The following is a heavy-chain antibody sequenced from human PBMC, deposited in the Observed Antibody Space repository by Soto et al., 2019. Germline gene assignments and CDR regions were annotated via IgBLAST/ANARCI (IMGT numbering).Heavy chain of an antibody. D-gene: IGHD6-13*01. CDR2: ISYDGSNK. J-gene: IGHJ6*02. Sequence: GGSLRLSCAASGFTFSSYGMHWVRQAPGKGLEWVAVISYDGSNKYYADSVKGRFTISRDNSKNTLYLQMNSLRAEDTAVYYCAKPLKGYSSSWFPYYYYGLDVWGQGTTVTVSS. CDR3: AKPLKGYSSSWFPYYYYGLDV. V-gene: IGHV3-30*18. CDR1: GFTFSSYG.